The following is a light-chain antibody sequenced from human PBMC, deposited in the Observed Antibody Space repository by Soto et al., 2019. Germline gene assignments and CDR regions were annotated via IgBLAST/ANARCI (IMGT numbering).Light chain of an antibody. CDR2: GAS. J-gene: IGKJ4*01. CDR1: QSVSSSY. V-gene: IGKV3-20*01. Sequence: EIVLTQSPGTLSLSPGERATLSCRASQSVSSSYLAWYQQKPGQAPRLLIYGASSRATGIPDRFSGSGSGTDFTLTISRLEPEDFAVYYCQQYGSSPPRYAFGGGTKLEIK. CDR3: QQYGSSPPRYA.